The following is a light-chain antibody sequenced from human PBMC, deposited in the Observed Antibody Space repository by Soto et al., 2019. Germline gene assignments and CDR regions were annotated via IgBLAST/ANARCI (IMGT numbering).Light chain of an antibody. CDR2: DAS. V-gene: IGKV3-11*01. J-gene: IGKJ5*01. CDR1: QSVSSY. CDR3: QQRSNWPFT. Sequence: EIVLTQSPGTLSLSPGERATLSCRASQSVSSYLAWYQQKPGQAPRLLIYDASNRATGIPARFSGSGSGTDFTLTISSLEAEDFAVYYCQQRSNWPFTFGQGTRLEIK.